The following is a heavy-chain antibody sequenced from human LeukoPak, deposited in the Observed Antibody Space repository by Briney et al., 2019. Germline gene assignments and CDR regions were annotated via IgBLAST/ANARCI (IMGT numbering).Heavy chain of an antibody. V-gene: IGHV3-23*01. CDR3: AKDRSSSWYRRDWFDP. D-gene: IGHD6-13*01. Sequence: GGSLRLSCAASGFTFSSYAMSWVRQAPGKGLEWVSAISGSGGSTYYADSVKGRFTISRDNSKNTLYLQMNSLRAEDTAVYYCAKDRSSSWYRRDWFDPWGQGTLVTVSS. J-gene: IGHJ5*02. CDR1: GFTFSSYA. CDR2: ISGSGGST.